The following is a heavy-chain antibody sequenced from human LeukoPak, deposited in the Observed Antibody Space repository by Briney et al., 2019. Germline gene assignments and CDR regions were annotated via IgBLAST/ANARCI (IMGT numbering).Heavy chain of an antibody. J-gene: IGHJ4*02. CDR2: ISSSSSYI. CDR1: GFTFSSYS. V-gene: IGHV3-21*01. Sequence: GGSLRLSCAASGFTFSSYSMNWVRQAPGKGLEWVSSISSSSSYIYYADSVKGRFTISRDNAKNSLYLQMNSLSAEDTAVYYCAREIVGATPFFDYWGQGTLVTVSS. D-gene: IGHD1-26*01. CDR3: AREIVGATPFFDY.